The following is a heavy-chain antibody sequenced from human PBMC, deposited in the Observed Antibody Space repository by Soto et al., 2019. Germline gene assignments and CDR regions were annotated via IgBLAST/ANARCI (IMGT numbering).Heavy chain of an antibody. CDR2: IFSNDEK. D-gene: IGHD1-7*01. CDR1: GFSLSNATMG. V-gene: IGHV2-26*01. CDR3: ARIRTGTTGSYYYAMDV. J-gene: IGHJ6*02. Sequence: SGPTLVNPTETLTLTCSVSGFSLSNATMGVNWIRQPPGKALEWLAHIFSNDEKSYSTSLKSRLTISKDASKSQVVLTMTNMDPVDTATYYCARIRTGTTGSYYYAMDVWGQGTTVTVSS.